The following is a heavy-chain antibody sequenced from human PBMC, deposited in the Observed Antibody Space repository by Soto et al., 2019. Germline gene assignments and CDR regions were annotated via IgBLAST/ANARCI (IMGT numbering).Heavy chain of an antibody. CDR2: IYYRGST. V-gene: IGHV4-59*01. J-gene: IGHJ2*01. CDR3: ARFNWYFDL. CDR1: GGSISSYY. Sequence: QVQLQESGPGLVKPSETLSLTCTVSGGSISSYYWSWIRQPPGQGLEWIGYIYYRGSTNYNPSLKSRVTLSVDTSKNQFSLKLSSVTAADTAMYYCARFNWYFDLWGRGTLVTVSS.